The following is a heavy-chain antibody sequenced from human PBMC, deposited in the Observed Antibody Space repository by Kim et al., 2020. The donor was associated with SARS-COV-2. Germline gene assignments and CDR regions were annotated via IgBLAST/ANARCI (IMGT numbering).Heavy chain of an antibody. Sequence: ASVKVSCKASGYTFTSYYMHWVRQAPGQGLEWMGIINPSGGSTSYAQKFQGRVTMTRDTSTSTVYMELSSLRSEDTAVYYCARGNVYCSSTSCYRPDLTNKDDYYYYGMDVWGQGTTVTVSS. CDR2: INPSGGST. V-gene: IGHV1-46*01. J-gene: IGHJ6*02. CDR3: ARGNVYCSSTSCYRPDLTNKDDYYYYGMDV. CDR1: GYTFTSYY. D-gene: IGHD2-2*01.